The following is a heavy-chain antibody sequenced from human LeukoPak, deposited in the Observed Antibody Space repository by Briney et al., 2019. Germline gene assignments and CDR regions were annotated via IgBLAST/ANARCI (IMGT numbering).Heavy chain of an antibody. D-gene: IGHD1-26*01. Sequence: ASVXXXXXXXXXTLTXLXXXXVRQXXXKGXXXXGXFDPEECETIYAQKFQGRGTINEDTTTDTAYMELSSLRSEDTAVYYCAASHSDAGATIFDYWGQGTLVTVSS. CDR3: AASHSDAGATIFDY. CDR2: FDPEECET. CDR1: XXTLTXLX. J-gene: IGHJ4*02. V-gene: IGHV1-24*01.